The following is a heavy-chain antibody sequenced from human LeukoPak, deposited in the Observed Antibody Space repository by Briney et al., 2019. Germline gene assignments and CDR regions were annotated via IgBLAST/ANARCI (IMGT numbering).Heavy chain of an antibody. CDR2: IYYGGGT. J-gene: IGHJ5*01. CDR3: ARERGDYDSDNWFDS. Sequence: SETLSLTCTVSGASIGSYFWSWIRQPPGKGLEWIGYIYYGGGTYYNPSFESRITISVDTSKNRISLNLTSVTASDTAIYYCARERGDYDSDNWFDSWGQGTLVTVSS. D-gene: IGHD4-17*01. CDR1: GASIGSYF. V-gene: IGHV4-59*01.